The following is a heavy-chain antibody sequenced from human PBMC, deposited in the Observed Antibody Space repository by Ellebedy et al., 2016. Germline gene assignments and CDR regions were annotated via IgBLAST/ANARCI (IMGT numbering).Heavy chain of an antibody. J-gene: IGHJ4*02. CDR3: ARIGGVSFGERPIDY. CDR2: IYYTGTT. CDR1: GGSISRYC. V-gene: IGHV4-59*01. D-gene: IGHD3-10*01. Sequence: ESLKISCIVSGGSISRYCWSWIRQPPGRGLEWIGNIYYTGTTNYNPSLQSRVTIPLDTSKNQFSLRLTSVTAADTAVYYCARIGGVSFGERPIDYWGQGTLVTVSS.